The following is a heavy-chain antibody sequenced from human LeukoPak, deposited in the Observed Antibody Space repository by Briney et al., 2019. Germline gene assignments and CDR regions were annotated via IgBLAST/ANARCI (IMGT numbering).Heavy chain of an antibody. CDR2: NIPIFGTA. CDR3: ARDYSGTVVVPAARVRYNWFDP. J-gene: IGHJ5*02. V-gene: IGHV1-69*05. Sequence: SVKVSCKASGGTFSSYAISWVRQAPGQGLEWMGRNIPIFGTANYAQKFQGRVTITTDESTSTAYMELSSLRSEDTAVYYCARDYSGTVVVPAARVRYNWFDPWGQGTLVTVSS. CDR1: GGTFSSYA. D-gene: IGHD2-2*01.